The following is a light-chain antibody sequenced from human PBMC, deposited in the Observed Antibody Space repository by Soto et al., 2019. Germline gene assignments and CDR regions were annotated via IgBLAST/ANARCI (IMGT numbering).Light chain of an antibody. V-gene: IGKV3-11*01. CDR3: RQRYNWPQT. Sequence: ETVLTQSPVTLSLSPGERATLSCRASQSVSTSLAWYQQQPDQAPRLLIYDASERPPGVPARFSGSGSGTDFTLTISSLETEDFAVYYCRQRYNWPQTFGQGTKVEIK. CDR1: QSVSTS. CDR2: DAS. J-gene: IGKJ1*01.